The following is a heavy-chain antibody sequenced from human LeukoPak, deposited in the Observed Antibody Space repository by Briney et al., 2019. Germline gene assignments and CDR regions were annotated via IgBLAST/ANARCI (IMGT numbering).Heavy chain of an antibody. Sequence: QPGGSLRLSCAASGFTFSSYGMHWVRQAPGKGLEWVAFIRYDGSNKYYADSAKGRFTISRDNSKNTLYLQMNSLRAEDTAVYYCAKPMVYAIPHDAFDIWGQGTMVTVSS. CDR2: IRYDGSNK. D-gene: IGHD2-8*01. CDR1: GFTFSSYG. J-gene: IGHJ3*02. CDR3: AKPMVYAIPHDAFDI. V-gene: IGHV3-30*02.